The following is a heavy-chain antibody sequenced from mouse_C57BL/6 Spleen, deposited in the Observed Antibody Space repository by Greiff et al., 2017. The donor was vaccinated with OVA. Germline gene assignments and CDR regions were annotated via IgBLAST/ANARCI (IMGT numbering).Heavy chain of an antibody. Sequence: QVQLKESGAELVKPGASVKISCKASGYAFSSYWMNWVKQRPGKGLEWIGQIYPGDGDTNYNGKFKGKATLTADKSSSTAYMQLSSLTSEDSAVYFCARYDLETANDYWGQGTTLTVSS. CDR1: GYAFSSYW. J-gene: IGHJ2*01. D-gene: IGHD6-1*02. CDR2: IYPGDGDT. V-gene: IGHV1-80*01. CDR3: ARYDLETANDY.